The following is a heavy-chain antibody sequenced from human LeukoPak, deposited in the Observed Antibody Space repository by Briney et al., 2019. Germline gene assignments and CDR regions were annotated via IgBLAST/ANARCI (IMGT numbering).Heavy chain of an antibody. J-gene: IGHJ4*02. V-gene: IGHV4-38-2*01. Sequence: PSETLSLTCAVSGYSISSGCYWGWIRQPPGKGLEWIGSIYHSGSTYYNPSLKSRVTISVDTSKNQFSLKLSSVTAADTAVYYCARGPDGDSDYWGQGTLVTVSS. D-gene: IGHD4-17*01. CDR1: GYSISSGCY. CDR2: IYHSGST. CDR3: ARGPDGDSDY.